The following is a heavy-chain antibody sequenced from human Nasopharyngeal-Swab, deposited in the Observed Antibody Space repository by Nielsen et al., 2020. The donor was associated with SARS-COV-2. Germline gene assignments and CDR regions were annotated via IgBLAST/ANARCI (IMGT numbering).Heavy chain of an antibody. CDR1: GYTFTSYA. V-gene: IGHV1-3*01. J-gene: IGHJ4*02. D-gene: IGHD6-19*01. CDR2: INAGNGNT. Sequence: ASVMVSCKASGYTFTSYAMHWVRQAPGQRLEWMGWINAGNGNTKYSQKFQGRVTITRDTSASTAYMELSSLRSEDTAVYYCARGDGDSSGWYTNGDYFDYWGQGTLVTVSS. CDR3: ARGDGDSSGWYTNGDYFDY.